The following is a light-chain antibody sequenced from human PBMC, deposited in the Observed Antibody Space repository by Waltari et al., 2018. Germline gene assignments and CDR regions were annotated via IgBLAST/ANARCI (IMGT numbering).Light chain of an antibody. CDR1: ALPKQY. Sequence: SYELTQSPSVSVSPGQTARITCSGDALPKQYAYWYQQKPGQAPVLVIYKDSERPSGIPERFSGSSSGTTVTLTISGVQAEDEADYYCQSADSSGTHQVFGGGTKLTVL. J-gene: IGLJ2*01. V-gene: IGLV3-25*03. CDR3: QSADSSGTHQV. CDR2: KDS.